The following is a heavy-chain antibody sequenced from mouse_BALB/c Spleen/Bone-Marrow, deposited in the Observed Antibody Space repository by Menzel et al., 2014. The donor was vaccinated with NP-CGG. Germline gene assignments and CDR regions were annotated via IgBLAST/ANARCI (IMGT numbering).Heavy chain of an antibody. CDR3: ARDVGYGNYFVY. CDR1: GFTFSDFY. CDR2: SRNRAKYYTT. V-gene: IGHV7-1*02. Sequence: EVKVVDSGGGLVQPGDSLRLSCAPSGFTFSDFYMEWVRQPPGKRLEWIATSRNRAKYYTTEYSASVKGRFIVSRDTSQGVLYLQMNALRAEDTAIYYCARDVGYGNYFVYWGQGTLVTVSA. J-gene: IGHJ3*01. D-gene: IGHD2-10*02.